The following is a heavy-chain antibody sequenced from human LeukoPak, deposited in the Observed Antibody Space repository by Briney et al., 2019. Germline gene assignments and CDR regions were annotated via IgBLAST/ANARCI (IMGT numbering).Heavy chain of an antibody. CDR1: GGSSSGYY. CDR2: INHSGST. Sequence: SETLSLTCVLYGGSSSGYYWSWIRQPPGKGLEWIGEINHSGSTNYNPSLKSRVTISVDTSKNQFSLKLSSVTAADTAVYYCARVGLWFGELTWGQGTLVTVSS. D-gene: IGHD3-10*01. J-gene: IGHJ5*02. V-gene: IGHV4-34*01. CDR3: ARVGLWFGELT.